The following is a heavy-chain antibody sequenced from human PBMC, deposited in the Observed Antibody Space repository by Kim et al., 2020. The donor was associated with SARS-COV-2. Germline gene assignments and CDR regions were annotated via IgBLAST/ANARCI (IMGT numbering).Heavy chain of an antibody. V-gene: IGHV3-11*01. J-gene: IGHJ5*02. CDR3: ARDSCSGGSCYSGRRWFDP. D-gene: IGHD2-15*01. CDR2: ISSSGSTI. Sequence: GGSLRLSCAASGFTFSDYYMSWIRQAPGKGLEWVSYISSSGSTIYYADSVKGRFTISRDNAKNSLYLQMNSLRAEDTAVYYCARDSCSGGSCYSGRRWFDPWGQGTLVTVSS. CDR1: GFTFSDYY.